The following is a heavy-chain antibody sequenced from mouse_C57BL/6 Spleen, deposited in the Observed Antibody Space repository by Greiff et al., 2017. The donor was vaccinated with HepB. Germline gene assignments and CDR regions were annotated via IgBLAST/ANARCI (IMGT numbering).Heavy chain of an antibody. CDR1: GYTFTDYN. D-gene: IGHD1-1*01. CDR3: ARTRYYGSSRYAMDY. V-gene: IGHV1-18*01. Sequence: EVQLQQSGPELVKPGASVKIPCKASGYTFTDYNMDWVKQSHGKSLEWIGDINPNNGGTIYNQKFKGKATLTVDNSSSTAYMELRSLTSEDTAVYYCARTRYYGSSRYAMDYWGQGTSVTVSS. J-gene: IGHJ4*01. CDR2: INPNNGGT.